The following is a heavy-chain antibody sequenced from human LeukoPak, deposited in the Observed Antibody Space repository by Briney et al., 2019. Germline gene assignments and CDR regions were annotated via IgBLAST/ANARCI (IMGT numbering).Heavy chain of an antibody. Sequence: GESLKISCKGSGYSFTSYWIAWVRQMPGKGLEWMGMIYPADSDTRYSPSFQGQVTISADRSISTAYLQWSSLKASDTTMYYCARTPGREFDPWGQGTLVTVSS. CDR2: IYPADSDT. CDR1: GYSFTSYW. CDR3: ARTPGREFDP. D-gene: IGHD1-14*01. J-gene: IGHJ5*02. V-gene: IGHV5-51*01.